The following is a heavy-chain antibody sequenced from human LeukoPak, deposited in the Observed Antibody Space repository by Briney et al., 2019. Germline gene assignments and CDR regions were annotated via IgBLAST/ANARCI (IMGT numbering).Heavy chain of an antibody. CDR2: IYYSGRT. CDR3: ARGPYVAGL. CDR1: GGSFSGYY. D-gene: IGHD6-19*01. J-gene: IGHJ4*02. V-gene: IGHV4-59*01. Sequence: SETLSLTCAVYGGSFSGYYWSWIRQPPGKGLEWIGHIYYSGRTNYNPSLKSRVTISVDTSKNQFSLKLSSVTAADTAVYYCARGPYVAGLWGQGTLVTVSS.